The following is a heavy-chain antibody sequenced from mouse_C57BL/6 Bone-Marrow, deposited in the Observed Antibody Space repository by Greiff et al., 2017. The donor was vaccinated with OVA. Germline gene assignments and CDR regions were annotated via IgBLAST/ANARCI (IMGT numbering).Heavy chain of an antibody. J-gene: IGHJ2*01. CDR1: GYTFTSYW. Sequence: VQLQQSGAELVMPGASVKLSCKASGYTFTSYWMHWVKQRPGQGLEWIGEIDPSDSYTNYNQKFKGKSTLTVDKSSSTAYMQLSSLTSEDSAVYYCARWGGVVADYWGQGTTLTVSS. CDR3: ARWGGVVADY. V-gene: IGHV1-69*01. CDR2: IDPSDSYT. D-gene: IGHD1-1*01.